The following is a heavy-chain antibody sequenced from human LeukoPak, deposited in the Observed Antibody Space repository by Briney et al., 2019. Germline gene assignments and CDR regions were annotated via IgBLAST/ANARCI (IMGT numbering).Heavy chain of an antibody. CDR3: ARASSWGSLFDY. Sequence: SETLSLTCTVSGGPISSNYWSWIRQPPGKGLEWIGYIYYSGSTNYNPSLKSRVTISVDTSKNQLSLKLSSVTAADTAVYYCARASSWGSLFDYWGQGTLVTVSS. J-gene: IGHJ4*02. CDR2: IYYSGST. CDR1: GGPISSNY. V-gene: IGHV4-59*01. D-gene: IGHD3-16*01.